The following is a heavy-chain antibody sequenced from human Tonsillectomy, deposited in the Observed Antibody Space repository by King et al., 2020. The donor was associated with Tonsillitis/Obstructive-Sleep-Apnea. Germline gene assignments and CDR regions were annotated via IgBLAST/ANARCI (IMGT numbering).Heavy chain of an antibody. Sequence: VQLVESGGGLVQPGRSLRLSCAASGFTFDDYAMHWVRQGPGKGLEWVSGISCNSDSIGYADSVKGRFTISSDNAKNSLYLQMNSLRAEDTAFYYCAKDSDPRSCGWYLDAFDIGGQGTVVTVSS. D-gene: IGHD6-19*01. V-gene: IGHV3-9*01. CDR2: ISCNSDSI. CDR1: GFTFDDYA. CDR3: AKDSDPRSCGWYLDAFDI. J-gene: IGHJ3*02.